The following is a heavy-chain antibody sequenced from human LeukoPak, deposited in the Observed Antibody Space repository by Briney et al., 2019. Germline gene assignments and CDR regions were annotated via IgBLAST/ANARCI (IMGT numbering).Heavy chain of an antibody. CDR3: ARHVLFSTSYSYWFDP. CDR2: TYVTGYT. D-gene: IGHD3-10*01. CDR1: GASISSYF. V-gene: IGHV4-59*08. J-gene: IGHJ5*02. Sequence: SETLSLTCSVSGASISSYFWSWIRQPPGQGLDLIAFTYVTGYTNYNPSLKSRVTISLDTSKNQVSLKINSVTAADTAVYYCARHVLFSTSYSYWFDPWGQGTLVTVSS.